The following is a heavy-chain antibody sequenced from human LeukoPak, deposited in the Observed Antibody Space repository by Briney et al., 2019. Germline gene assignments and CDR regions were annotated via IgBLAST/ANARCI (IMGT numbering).Heavy chain of an antibody. V-gene: IGHV3-9*03. Sequence: PGRSLRLSGAASGFTFDDYAVHWVRQAPGKGLEWVSGISWNSGSIGYADSVKGRFTISRDNAKNSLYLQMNSLRAEDMALYYCAKDWSDFWSGYYENWGQGTLVTVSS. J-gene: IGHJ4*02. CDR2: ISWNSGSI. CDR1: GFTFDDYA. D-gene: IGHD3-3*01. CDR3: AKDWSDFWSGYYEN.